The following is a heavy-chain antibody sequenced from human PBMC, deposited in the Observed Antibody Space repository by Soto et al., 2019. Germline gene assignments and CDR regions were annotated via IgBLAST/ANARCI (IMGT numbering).Heavy chain of an antibody. Sequence: EVQLVESGGGLVQPGGSLRLSCAASGFTFDHYAMHWVRQAPGKGLEWVGGISWNSNSIGYVDSVKGRFTISRDSAKNSLYLQMNSLRIEDTALYFYAKGSGGGTIFGVALDLWGQGALVTVSS. CDR3: AKGSGGGTIFGVALDL. CDR2: ISWNSNSI. CDR1: GFTFDHYA. D-gene: IGHD3-3*01. V-gene: IGHV3-9*01. J-gene: IGHJ5*02.